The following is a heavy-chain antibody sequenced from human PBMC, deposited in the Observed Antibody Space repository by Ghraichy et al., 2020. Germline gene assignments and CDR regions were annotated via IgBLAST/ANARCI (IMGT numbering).Heavy chain of an antibody. CDR2: IIPIFSTA. CDR3: AQYSNYLYAFDI. V-gene: IGHV1-69*13. CDR1: GGTFSSYA. Sequence: SVKVSCKASGGTFSSYAISWVRQAPGQGLEWVAGIIPIFSTASYAQKFQGRVTITADESTSTAYMELSSLRSEDTAVYYCAQYSNYLYAFDIWGQGTMVTVSS. J-gene: IGHJ3*02. D-gene: IGHD4-11*01.